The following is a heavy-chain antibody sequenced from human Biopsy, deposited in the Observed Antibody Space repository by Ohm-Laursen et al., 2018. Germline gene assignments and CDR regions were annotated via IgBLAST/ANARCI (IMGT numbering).Heavy chain of an antibody. D-gene: IGHD3-3*01. V-gene: IGHV1-69*10. CDR1: GGTFSNYA. CDR3: ATPFQYYDSWGGYPPFDH. CDR2: IIAVSGLV. J-gene: IGHJ4*02. Sequence: SVKVSCKASGGTFSNYAISWVRQAPGEGLEWMGGIIAVSGLVNYAPKFQGRVSITADKSTTTAYMELSNLKSEGTAVYYCATPFQYYDSWGGYPPFDHWGQGTLVTVSS.